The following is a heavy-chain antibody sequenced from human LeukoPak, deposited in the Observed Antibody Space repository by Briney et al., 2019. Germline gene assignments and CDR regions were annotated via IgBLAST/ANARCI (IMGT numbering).Heavy chain of an antibody. V-gene: IGHV1-69*13. CDR2: IIPIFGTA. J-gene: IGHJ5*02. Sequence: SVKVSCKASGGTFSSYAISWVRHAPGQGLEWMGWIIPIFGTANYAQKFQGRVTITADESTSTAYMELSSLRSEDTAVYYCARLFGYSGYVTSNWFDPWGQGTLVTVSS. CDR1: GGTFSSYA. D-gene: IGHD5-12*01. CDR3: ARLFGYSGYVTSNWFDP.